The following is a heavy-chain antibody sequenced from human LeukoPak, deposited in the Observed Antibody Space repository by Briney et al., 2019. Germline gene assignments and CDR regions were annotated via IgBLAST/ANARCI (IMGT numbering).Heavy chain of an antibody. CDR1: GLTVSNY. CDR2: IYSEGST. V-gene: IGHV3-66*02. Sequence: PGGSLRLSCAASGLTVSNYITWVRQAPGKGLEWVSVIYSEGSTYYADSVKGRFTISRDNSKNTVYLQMNSLRAEDTAVYYCARVETGVGGGWVPFDYWGQRTLVTVSS. J-gene: IGHJ4*02. D-gene: IGHD1-26*01. CDR3: ARVETGVGGGWVPFDY.